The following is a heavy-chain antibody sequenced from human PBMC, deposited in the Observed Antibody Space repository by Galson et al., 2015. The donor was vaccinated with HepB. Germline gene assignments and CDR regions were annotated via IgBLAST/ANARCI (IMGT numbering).Heavy chain of an antibody. J-gene: IGHJ5*02. CDR1: GFTFSNAW. D-gene: IGHD3-9*01. Sequence: SLRLSCAASGFTFSNAWMSWVRQAPGKGLEWVGRIKSKTDGGTTDYAAPVKGRFTISRDDSKNTLYLQMNSLKTEDTAVYYCTTFIPVLRYFDWLLSEGVQEAWFDPWGQGTLVTVSS. V-gene: IGHV3-15*01. CDR3: TTFIPVLRYFDWLLSEGVQEAWFDP. CDR2: IKSKTDGGTT.